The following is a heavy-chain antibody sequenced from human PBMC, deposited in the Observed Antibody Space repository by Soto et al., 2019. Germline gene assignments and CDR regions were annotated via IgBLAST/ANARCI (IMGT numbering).Heavy chain of an antibody. CDR1: EFTFNSYA. CDR3: AKDARDTGGNSGIDY. CDR2: IIGSGAIT. Sequence: EVQLLESGGDLVQPGGSLRLFCVASEFTFNSYAMSWVRQAPGMGLEWVSSIIGSGAITYYADSVKGRFTISRDNSKSTLYLQMNSLRVEDTALYYCAKDARDTGGNSGIDYWGQGTLVTVSS. V-gene: IGHV3-23*01. J-gene: IGHJ4*02. D-gene: IGHD2-21*02.